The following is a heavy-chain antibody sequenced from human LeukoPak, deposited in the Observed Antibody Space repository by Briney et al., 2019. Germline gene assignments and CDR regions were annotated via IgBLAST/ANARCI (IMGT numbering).Heavy chain of an antibody. CDR3: ARDYDFWSGYYTSRDYYYYMDV. V-gene: IGHV1-69*13. J-gene: IGHJ6*03. CDR2: IIPIFGTA. Sequence: SVKVSCKASGGTFSSYAISWVRQAPGQGLERMGGIIPIFGTANYAQKFQGRVTITADESTSTAYMELSSLRSEDTAVYYCARDYDFWSGYYTSRDYYYYMDVWGKGTTVTVSS. CDR1: GGTFSSYA. D-gene: IGHD3-3*01.